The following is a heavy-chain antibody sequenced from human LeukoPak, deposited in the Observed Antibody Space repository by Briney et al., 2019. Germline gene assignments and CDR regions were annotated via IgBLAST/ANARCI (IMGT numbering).Heavy chain of an antibody. CDR1: GASITSGTYY. V-gene: IGHV4-61*02. CDR2: IYTSGTT. J-gene: IGHJ5*02. CDR3: ARGLGSMLRGGSNWFDP. Sequence: SQTLSLTCTVSGASITSGTYYWGWIRQPAGKGLEYIGRIYTSGTTNYNPSVKSRVTISIDTSKNQFSLTLRSVTAAATAVYYCARGLGSMLRGGSNWFDPWGQGTLVIVSS. D-gene: IGHD3-10*01.